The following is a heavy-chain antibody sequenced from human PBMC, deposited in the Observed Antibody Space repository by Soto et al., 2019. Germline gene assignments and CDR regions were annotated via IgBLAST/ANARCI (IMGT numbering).Heavy chain of an antibody. CDR3: ARDQSTVTTLGTANFGY. D-gene: IGHD4-17*01. CDR2: ISAYNANT. Sequence: ASVKVSCKASGYTFTSYGISWVRQAPGQGLEWMGWISAYNANTNFGQKVQGRVTMTTDTSTSTAYMELRSLRSDDTAVYFCARDQSTVTTLGTANFGYWGQGTLVTVSS. V-gene: IGHV1-18*01. J-gene: IGHJ4*02. CDR1: GYTFTSYG.